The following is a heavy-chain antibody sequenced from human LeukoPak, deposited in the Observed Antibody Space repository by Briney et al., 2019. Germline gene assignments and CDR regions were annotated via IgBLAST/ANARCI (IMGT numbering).Heavy chain of an antibody. D-gene: IGHD1-26*01. Sequence: PRGSLRLSCAASGFTFSSYEMNWVRQAPGKGLEWVSYISSSGSTIYYADSVKGRFTISRDNAKNSLYLQMNSLRAEDTAVYYCARVEWELLFNYFDYWGQGTLVTVSS. V-gene: IGHV3-48*03. J-gene: IGHJ4*02. CDR3: ARVEWELLFNYFDY. CDR1: GFTFSSYE. CDR2: ISSSGSTI.